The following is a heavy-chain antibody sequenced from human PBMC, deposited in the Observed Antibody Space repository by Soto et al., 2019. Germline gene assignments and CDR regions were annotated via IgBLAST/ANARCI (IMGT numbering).Heavy chain of an antibody. V-gene: IGHV4-34*01. D-gene: IGHD3-16*02. CDR1: GGSFSGYY. J-gene: IGHJ6*02. CDR3: ARDRNSYDYVWGSYRPLLYGMDV. Sequence: QVQLQQWGAGLLKPSETLSLTCAVYGGSFSGYYWSWIRQPPGKGLEWIGEINHSGSTNYNPSLKSRVTISVDTSKNQFSLKLSSVTAADTAVYYCARDRNSYDYVWGSYRPLLYGMDVWGQGTTVTVSS. CDR2: INHSGST.